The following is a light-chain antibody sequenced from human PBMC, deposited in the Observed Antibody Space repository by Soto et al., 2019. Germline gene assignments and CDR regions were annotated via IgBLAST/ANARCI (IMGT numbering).Light chain of an antibody. CDR1: SSDVGGYNY. Sequence: QSALTQPPSASGSPGQSVTISCTGTSSDVGGYNYVSCYQPHPGKAPKLRIYEVSKRPSGVPDRFSGSKSGYTASLTVSGLQAEDEADYYCSSYAGSLYVFGTGTKLTVL. V-gene: IGLV2-8*01. CDR3: SSYAGSLYV. CDR2: EVS. J-gene: IGLJ1*01.